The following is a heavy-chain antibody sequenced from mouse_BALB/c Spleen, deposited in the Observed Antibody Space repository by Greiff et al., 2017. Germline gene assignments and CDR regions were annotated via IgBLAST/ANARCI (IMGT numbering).Heavy chain of an antibody. CDR2: ISDGGSYT. CDR1: GFTFSDYY. CDR3: ARKGFAY. Sequence: EVMLVESGGGLVKPGGSLKLSCAASGFTFSDYYMYWVRQTPEKRLEWVATISDGGSYTYYPDSVKGRFTISRDNAKNNLYLQMCSLKSEDTAMYYCARKGFAYWGQGTLVTVSA. J-gene: IGHJ3*01. V-gene: IGHV5-4*02.